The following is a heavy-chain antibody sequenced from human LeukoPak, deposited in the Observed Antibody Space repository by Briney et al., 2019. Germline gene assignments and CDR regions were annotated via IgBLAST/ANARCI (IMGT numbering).Heavy chain of an antibody. CDR3: ASERRFSAGIAAAGTSS. CDR2: IYSGGST. J-gene: IGHJ1*01. V-gene: IGHV3-66*01. D-gene: IGHD6-13*01. CDR1: GFTVSSNY. Sequence: GGSLRLSCAASGFTVSSNYMSWVRQAPGKGLEWVSVIYSGGSTYYADSVKGRFTISRDNSKNTLYLQMNSLRAEDTAVYYCASERRFSAGIAAAGTSSWGQGTLVTVSS.